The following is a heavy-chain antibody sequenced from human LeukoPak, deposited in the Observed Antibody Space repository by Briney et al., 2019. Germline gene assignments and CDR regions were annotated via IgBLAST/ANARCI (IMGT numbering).Heavy chain of an antibody. D-gene: IGHD3-16*01. Sequence: GGSLRLSYAASGFTFSSYVMNWVRQAPGKGLEWVSGISDSGGGTYYADSVKGRFTISRDNSKNTLYLQMNSLRAEDTAVYYCAKDAHDSRGSGGNYYYYGMDVWAKGPRSPSP. CDR2: ISDSGGGT. V-gene: IGHV3-23*01. CDR3: AKDAHDSRGSGGNYYYYGMDV. CDR1: GFTFSSYV. J-gene: IGHJ6*02.